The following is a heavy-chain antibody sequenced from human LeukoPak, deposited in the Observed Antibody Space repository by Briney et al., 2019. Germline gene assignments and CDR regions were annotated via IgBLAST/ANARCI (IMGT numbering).Heavy chain of an antibody. CDR1: GYSFTTYW. CDR3: ARQGRIVVVTTTHAAFDG. CDR2: IYPGDSDA. J-gene: IGHJ3*01. Sequence: GESLKISCKGFGYSFTTYWIGWVRQMPGKGLEWMGIIYPGDSDARYSPSIQGQVTISVDKSISTAYLQWSSLKASDTAMYYCARQGRIVVVTTTHAAFDGWSQGTMVTVS. D-gene: IGHD2-21*02. V-gene: IGHV5-51*01.